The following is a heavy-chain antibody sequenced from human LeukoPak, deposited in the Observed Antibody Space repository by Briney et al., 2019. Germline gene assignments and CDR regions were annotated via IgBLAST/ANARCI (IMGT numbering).Heavy chain of an antibody. CDR1: GFTFSSYA. CDR2: ISGSGGST. CDR3: AKDFVRYSYGHSYFDY. D-gene: IGHD5-18*01. V-gene: IGHV3-23*01. J-gene: IGHJ4*02. Sequence: PGGSLRLSCAASGFTFSSYAMSWVRQAPGKGLELVSAISGSGGSTYYADSVKGRFTISRDNSKNTLYLQMNSLRAEDTAVYYCAKDFVRYSYGHSYFDYWGQGTLVTVSS.